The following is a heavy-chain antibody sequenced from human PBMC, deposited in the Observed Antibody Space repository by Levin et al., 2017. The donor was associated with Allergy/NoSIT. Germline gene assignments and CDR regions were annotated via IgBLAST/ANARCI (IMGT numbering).Heavy chain of an antibody. CDR3: TRDPGRGYGMDG. J-gene: IGHJ6*02. V-gene: IGHV6-1*01. CDR1: GDRVFSNTAA. CDR2: TYYRSKWIN. Sequence: HSQTLSLTCAISGDRVFSNTAAWNWIRQSPSRGLEWLGRTYYRSKWINEYAESVKSRVSVNPDTSKNQFSLHLSSVTPDDTAVYYCTRDPGRGYGMDGWGQGTTVTVSS.